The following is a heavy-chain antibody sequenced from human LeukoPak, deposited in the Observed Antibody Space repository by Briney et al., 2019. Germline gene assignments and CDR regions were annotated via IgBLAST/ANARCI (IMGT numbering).Heavy chain of an antibody. D-gene: IGHD1-26*01. Sequence: PSETLSLTCTVFGDSIDSSSWSWIRQPVGKGLEWIGRIYLGGSPINNPSLKSRVIMTVDTSKNQFLLWLRSVTAADTAIYYCANWVGNWFDPWGQGTLVTVSS. CDR3: ANWVGNWFDP. CDR1: GDSIDSSS. CDR2: IYLGGSP. J-gene: IGHJ5*02. V-gene: IGHV4-4*07.